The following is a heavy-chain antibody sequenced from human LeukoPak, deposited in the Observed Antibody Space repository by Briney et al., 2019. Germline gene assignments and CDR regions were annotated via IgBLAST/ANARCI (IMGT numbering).Heavy chain of an antibody. CDR2: IKRDGSEK. CDR1: GFTFSDYW. V-gene: IGHV3-7*01. Sequence: PGGSLRLSCAASGFTFSDYWMTWVRQAPGKGLEWVANIKRDGSEKYYVDSVKGRSTLSRDNANNSLYLQMNSLRAEDTAIYYCARTYSSGWTYWYLDLWGRGTRVTVSS. D-gene: IGHD6-19*01. CDR3: ARTYSSGWTYWYLDL. J-gene: IGHJ2*01.